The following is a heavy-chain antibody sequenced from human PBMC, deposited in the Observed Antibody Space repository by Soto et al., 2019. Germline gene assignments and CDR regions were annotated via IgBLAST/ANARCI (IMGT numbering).Heavy chain of an antibody. J-gene: IGHJ6*02. V-gene: IGHV1-69*08. CDR1: GDTFSSYT. CDR3: ARRRYCGYDCYHKHYYGMDV. CDR2: IIPVLGTT. D-gene: IGHD2-21*02. Sequence: QVQLVQSGAEVKKPGSSVKVSCRASGDTFSSYTVNWVRQAPGRGLEWLGRIIPVLGTTDYAQKFKGRVTITADKSTNIVYMELSSLRSEVRGVYYCARRRYCGYDCYHKHYYGMDVWGQGTTVTVAS.